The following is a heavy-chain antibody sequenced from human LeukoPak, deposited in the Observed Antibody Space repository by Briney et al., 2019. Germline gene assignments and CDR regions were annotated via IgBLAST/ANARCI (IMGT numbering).Heavy chain of an antibody. CDR2: IYYSGST. D-gene: IGHD6-6*01. CDR1: GGSISSSSYS. CDR3: ATSDAYYYYGMDV. V-gene: IGHV4-39*01. J-gene: IGHJ6*02. Sequence: SSETLSLTCTVSGGSISSSSYSWGWIRQPPGKGLEWIGSIYYSGSTYYNPSLKSRVTISVDTSKNQFSLKLSSVTAADTAVYYCATSDAYYYYGMDVWGQGTTVTVSS.